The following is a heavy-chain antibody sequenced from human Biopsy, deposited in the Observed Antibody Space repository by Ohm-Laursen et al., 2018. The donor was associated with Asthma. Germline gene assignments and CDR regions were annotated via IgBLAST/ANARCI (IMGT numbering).Heavy chain of an antibody. Sequence: TLSLTCPVSGDSIISGGCCWNWIRQHPGKGLEWIGYIHHSGTSYFNPSLKSRVSFSRDTSKSQFSLRLSSVTAADTAMYYCARIPRRSGSYFVDYWGQGTLVTVSS. CDR2: IHHSGTS. V-gene: IGHV4-31*03. CDR3: ARIPRRSGSYFVDY. CDR1: GDSIISGGCC. J-gene: IGHJ4*02. D-gene: IGHD3-22*01.